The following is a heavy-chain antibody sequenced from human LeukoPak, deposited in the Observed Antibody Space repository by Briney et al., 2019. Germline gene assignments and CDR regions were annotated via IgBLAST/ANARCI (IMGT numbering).Heavy chain of an antibody. D-gene: IGHD3-10*01. CDR2: ISGSGDST. CDR3: AKDYGGGFGDYGMGV. CDR1: GFAISDHH. J-gene: IGHJ6*02. Sequence: GGSLRLSCAASGFAISDHHMDWVRQAPGKGLEWVSAISGSGDSTYYADSVMGRFTISRDNSKNTLYLQMNSLRAQETAVYYCAKDYGGGFGDYGMGVWGQGTTVTVSS. V-gene: IGHV3-23*01.